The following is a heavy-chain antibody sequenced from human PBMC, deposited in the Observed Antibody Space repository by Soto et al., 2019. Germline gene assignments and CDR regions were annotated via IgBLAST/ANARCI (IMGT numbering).Heavy chain of an antibody. CDR2: IDYSGST. CDR1: GGSVRGGYYY. V-gene: IGHV4-61*01. D-gene: IGHD3-22*01. J-gene: IGHJ6*02. CDR3: AMIVQKDPSLLSNYYYGMYV. Sequence: PSETLSLTCPVSGGSVRGGYYYWSWIRQPPGKGLEWIGYIDYSGSTNYNHSLKSRVTMSVDTSKNQFSLKLSSVTAADTAVYYCAMIVQKDPSLLSNYYYGMYVWGQGTTVTVSS.